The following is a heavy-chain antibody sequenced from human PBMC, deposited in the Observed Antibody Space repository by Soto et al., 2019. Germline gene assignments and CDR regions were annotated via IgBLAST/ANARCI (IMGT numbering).Heavy chain of an antibody. CDR3: VKDTQWLETFFDY. V-gene: IGHV3-23*01. D-gene: IGHD6-19*01. Sequence: GGSLRLSCAASGFTFSSYAMSWVRQAPGKGLEWVSAISGSGGSTYYADSVKGRFTISRDNSKNTLYLQMNSLRAEDTAVYYCVKDTQWLETFFDYWGQGTLVTVSS. J-gene: IGHJ4*02. CDR2: ISGSGGST. CDR1: GFTFSSYA.